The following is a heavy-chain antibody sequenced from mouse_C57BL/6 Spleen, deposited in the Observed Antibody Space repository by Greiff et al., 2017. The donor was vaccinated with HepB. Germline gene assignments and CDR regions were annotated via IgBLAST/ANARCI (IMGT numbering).Heavy chain of an antibody. CDR1: GFTFSDYG. CDR2: ISSGSSTI. D-gene: IGHD4-1*01. V-gene: IGHV5-17*01. CDR3: AGKGNWDRYAMDY. Sequence: EVMLVESGGGLVKPGGSLKLSCAASGFTFSDYGMHWVRQAPEKGLEWVAYISSGSSTIYYADTVKGRFTISRDNAKNTLFLQMTSLRSEDTAMYYCAGKGNWDRYAMDYWGQGTSVTVSS. J-gene: IGHJ4*01.